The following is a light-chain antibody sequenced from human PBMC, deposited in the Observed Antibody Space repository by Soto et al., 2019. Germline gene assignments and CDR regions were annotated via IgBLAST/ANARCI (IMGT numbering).Light chain of an antibody. J-gene: IGLJ3*02. Sequence: QSVLTQSPSASASLGASVKLTCTLSSGHSSYAIAWHQQQPEKGPRYLMKLNSDGSHSKGDGIPDRFSGSSSGAERYLTISSLQSEDEADYYCPTWGTGIQGVFGGGTKLTVL. V-gene: IGLV4-69*01. CDR2: LNSDGSH. CDR1: SGHSSYA. CDR3: PTWGTGIQGV.